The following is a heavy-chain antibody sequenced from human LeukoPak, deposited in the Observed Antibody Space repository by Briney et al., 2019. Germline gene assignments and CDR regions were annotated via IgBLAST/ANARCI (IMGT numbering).Heavy chain of an antibody. CDR3: TRTMLRYLDY. Sequence: GGSLRLSCAASGFTFSSYAMSWVRQAPGKGLEWVAGISGSGGGTNYADSVKGRFTISRDNPRNTLYLQMNSLRAEDTTVYYCTRTMLRYLDYWGQGTLVTVSS. V-gene: IGHV3-23*01. J-gene: IGHJ4*02. D-gene: IGHD3-10*02. CDR1: GFTFSSYA. CDR2: ISGSGGGT.